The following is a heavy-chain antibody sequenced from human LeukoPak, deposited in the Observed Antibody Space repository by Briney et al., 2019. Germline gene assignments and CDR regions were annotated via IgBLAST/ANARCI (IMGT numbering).Heavy chain of an antibody. V-gene: IGHV3-11*04. D-gene: IGHD3-22*01. CDR1: GFSFSDYY. CDR3: ARDRQPYSDSRAYLPLLGY. CDR2: IGSGGTTL. J-gene: IGHJ4*02. Sequence: GGSLRLSCGASGFSFSDYYMSWVRQAPGKGRELISYIGSGGTTLYYVGSVRGRFTVSRDNAKNSLYLQMNSVSAEDTAVYYCARDRQPYSDSRAYLPLLGYWGQGTLVTVSS.